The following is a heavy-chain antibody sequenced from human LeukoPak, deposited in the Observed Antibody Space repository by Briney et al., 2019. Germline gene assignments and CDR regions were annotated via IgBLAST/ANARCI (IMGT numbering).Heavy chain of an antibody. J-gene: IGHJ3*02. V-gene: IGHV3-48*01. CDR1: GFTFTIFG. CDR3: ARTYDFGRGPPGDAFDN. CDR2: IDARSGIT. D-gene: IGHD3-3*01. Sequence: GGSLRLSCAASGFTFTIFGFNWVRQAPGKVPEWVSYIDARSGITYYADSVQGRFTISRDNAQESVFLQMNSLRADDTAVYYCARTYDFGRGPPGDAFDNWGPGTSVTVSS.